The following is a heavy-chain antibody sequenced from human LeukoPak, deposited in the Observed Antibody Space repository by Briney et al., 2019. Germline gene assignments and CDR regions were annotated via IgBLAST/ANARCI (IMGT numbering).Heavy chain of an antibody. Sequence: SETLSLTCTVSGGSISSYYWSWIRQPPGKGLEWIGYIYYSGSTNYNPSLKSRVTISVDTSKNQFSLKLSSVTAADTAVYYCARDRIVAPYYYYGMDVWGQGTTATVSS. D-gene: IGHD5-12*01. CDR1: GGSISSYY. CDR2: IYYSGST. J-gene: IGHJ6*02. CDR3: ARDRIVAPYYYYGMDV. V-gene: IGHV4-59*01.